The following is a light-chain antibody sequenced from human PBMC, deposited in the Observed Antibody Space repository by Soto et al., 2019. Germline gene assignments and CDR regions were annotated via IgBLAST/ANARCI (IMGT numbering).Light chain of an antibody. CDR2: DTS. V-gene: IGKV3-11*01. J-gene: IGKJ5*01. Sequence: EIVLTQSPATLSLSPGERATLSCRASETISGLLAWYQQRPGQPPRLLIYDTSNRATGIPARFSGSGSGTDFTLTISGLEPADLGVYYCQQRHNWPITFGQGTRLYIK. CDR1: ETISGL. CDR3: QQRHNWPIT.